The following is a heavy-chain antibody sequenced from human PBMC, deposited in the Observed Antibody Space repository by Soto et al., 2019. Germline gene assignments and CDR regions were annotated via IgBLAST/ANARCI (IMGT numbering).Heavy chain of an antibody. CDR1: GGSISSDY. J-gene: IGHJ5*02. D-gene: IGHD6-13*01. CDR3: AREPTTAGTVNWFEP. CDR2: VYTSGYS. Sequence: VQLQESGPGLVKPSETLSLICTVSGGSISSDYLSWIRQPAGKGLEWIGRVYTSGYSNSNPSLKSRVTMSVDTSKKQFSLSLSSVTAADTAVYYCAREPTTAGTVNWFEPWGQGTLVTVSS. V-gene: IGHV4-4*07.